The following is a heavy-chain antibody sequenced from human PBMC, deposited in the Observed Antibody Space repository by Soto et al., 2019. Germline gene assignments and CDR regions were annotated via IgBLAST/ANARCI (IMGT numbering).Heavy chain of an antibody. CDR3: ARILNLDGYFDY. D-gene: IGHD1-1*01. V-gene: IGHV2-70*11. J-gene: IGHJ4*02. CDR1: GFSLSTSGMC. Sequence: SGPTLVNPPQTLTLTCTFSGFSLSTSGMCVSWIRQPPGKALEWLARIDWDDDKYYSTSLKTRLTISKDTSKNQVVLTMTNMDPVDTATYYCARILNLDGYFDYWGQGTLVTVSS. CDR2: IDWDDDK.